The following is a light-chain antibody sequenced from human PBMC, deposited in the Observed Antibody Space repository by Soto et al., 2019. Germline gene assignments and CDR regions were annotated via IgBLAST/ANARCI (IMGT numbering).Light chain of an antibody. V-gene: IGLV2-8*01. CDR1: SSDVGRYNY. CDR3: SSYGGSNNFV. J-gene: IGLJ2*01. Sequence: QSALTQPPSASGSPGQSVTISCTGTSSDVGRYNYVSWYQHHPGKAPKLVIFEVTKRPSGVPDRFSGSKSDNTASLTVSGLQTDDEADYYCSSYGGSNNFVFGGGTKLTVL. CDR2: EVT.